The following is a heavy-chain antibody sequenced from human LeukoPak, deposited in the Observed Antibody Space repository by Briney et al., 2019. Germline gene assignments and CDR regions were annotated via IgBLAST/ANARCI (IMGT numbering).Heavy chain of an antibody. J-gene: IGHJ4*02. CDR2: IDRDGSDK. CDR1: GFTFRNYY. Sequence: GGSLRLSCVASGFTFRNYYMSWVRQAAGKGLEGVANIDRDGSDKYYVDSVKGRFTISRDNAKNSLYLQMNSLRVEDTAMYYCARVGAPGTADYWGQGILVTVSS. D-gene: IGHD6-13*01. CDR3: ARVGAPGTADY. V-gene: IGHV3-7*01.